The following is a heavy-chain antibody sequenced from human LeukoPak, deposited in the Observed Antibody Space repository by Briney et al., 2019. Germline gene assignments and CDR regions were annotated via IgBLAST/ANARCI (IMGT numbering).Heavy chain of an antibody. Sequence: PGGSLRLSCAASGFTFSNYVMHWVRQAPEKRLGWVSGIWYDGSSKYYADSVKGRFTISRDNSKNTLYVQMNSLRAEDTAVYYCARGVTTVDFWGQGTLVTVSS. CDR2: IWYDGSSK. D-gene: IGHD4-17*01. J-gene: IGHJ4*02. CDR1: GFTFSNYV. CDR3: ARGVTTVDF. V-gene: IGHV3-33*01.